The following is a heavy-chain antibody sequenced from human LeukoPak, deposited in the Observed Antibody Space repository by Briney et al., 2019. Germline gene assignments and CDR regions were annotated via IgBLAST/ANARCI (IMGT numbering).Heavy chain of an antibody. CDR2: INPSGGST. D-gene: IGHD2-8*02. J-gene: IGHJ4*02. Sequence: ASVKVSCKASGYTFTNYYMHWVRQAPGQGLEWMGIINPSGGSTSYAQKFQGRVTMTRDTSTSTVYMELSSLRSEDTAVYYCARAGGVPWYFDYWGQGTLVTVSS. CDR1: GYTFTNYY. CDR3: ARAGGVPWYFDY. V-gene: IGHV1-46*01.